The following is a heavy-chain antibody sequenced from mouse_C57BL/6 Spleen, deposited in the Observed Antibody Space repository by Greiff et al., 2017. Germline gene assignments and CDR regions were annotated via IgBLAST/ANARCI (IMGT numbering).Heavy chain of an antibody. V-gene: IGHV10-1*01. CDR3: VRQDYYGSSWYFDV. CDR1: GFSFNTYA. J-gene: IGHJ1*03. D-gene: IGHD1-1*01. Sequence: GGGLVQPKGSLKLSCAASGFSFNTYAMNWVRQAPGKGLEWVARIRSKSNNYATYYADSVKDRFTISRDDSESMLYLQMNNLKTEDTAMYYCVRQDYYGSSWYFDVWGTGTTVTVSS. CDR2: IRSKSNNYAT.